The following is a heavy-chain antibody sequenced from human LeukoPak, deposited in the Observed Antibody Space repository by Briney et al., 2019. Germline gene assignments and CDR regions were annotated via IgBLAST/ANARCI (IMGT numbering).Heavy chain of an antibody. CDR2: ISGSGNGGSI. J-gene: IGHJ4*02. Sequence: GGSLRLSCAASGFIFSNYGMNWVRQAPGKGPEYVSTISGSGNGGSIYYADSVKGRFIISRDDSKSIVCLQMNGLRSEDTAVYYCVKDFGRVRGTPDSWGQGTLVTVSS. V-gene: IGHV3-64D*06. D-gene: IGHD2/OR15-2a*01. CDR1: GFIFSNYG. CDR3: VKDFGRVRGTPDS.